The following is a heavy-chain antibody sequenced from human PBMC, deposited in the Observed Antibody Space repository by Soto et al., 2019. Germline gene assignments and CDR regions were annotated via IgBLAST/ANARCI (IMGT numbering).Heavy chain of an antibody. CDR3: AGSSGDGRGS. CDR2: ISSSSLFI. Sequence: LRLSCVASGFMLADYSMNWIRQAPGKGLEWVADISSSSLFIHYGDSLKGRFTISRDNAKNALYLYMNSLRVEDTAVYYCAGSSGDGRGSWGQGVLVADSA. J-gene: IGHJ4*02. V-gene: IGHV3-21*01. CDR1: GFMLADYS. D-gene: IGHD1-26*01.